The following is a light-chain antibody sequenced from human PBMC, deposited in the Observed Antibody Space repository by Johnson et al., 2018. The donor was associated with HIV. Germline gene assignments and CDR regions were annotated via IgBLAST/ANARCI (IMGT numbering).Light chain of an antibody. J-gene: IGLJ1*01. CDR3: ETWDSSLSGV. CDR1: SSDIGNNY. V-gene: IGLV1-51*01. CDR2: DND. Sequence: QSVLTQPPSLSAAPGQKVTISCYGSSSDIGNNYVSWYQHLPGTAPKLLIYDNDKRPSGIPDRFSGSKSGTSATLGIAGLQTGDEADYYCETWDSSLSGVFGTGTKVTSL.